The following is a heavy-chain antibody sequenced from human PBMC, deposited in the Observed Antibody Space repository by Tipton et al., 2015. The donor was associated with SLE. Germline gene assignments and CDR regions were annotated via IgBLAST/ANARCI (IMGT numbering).Heavy chain of an antibody. CDR1: GFTFSSYE. CDR3: TTDDVVLRRLDP. Sequence: SLRLSCAASGFTFSSYEMNWVRQAPGKGLEWVGRIKSKTDGGTTDYAAPVKGRFTISRDDSKNTLYLQMNSLKTEDTAVYYCTTDDVVLRRLDPWGQGTLVTVSS. V-gene: IGHV3-15*01. CDR2: IKSKTDGGTT. D-gene: IGHD2-21*01. J-gene: IGHJ5*02.